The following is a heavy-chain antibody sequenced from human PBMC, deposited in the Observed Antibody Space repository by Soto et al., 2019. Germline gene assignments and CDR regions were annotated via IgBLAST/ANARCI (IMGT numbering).Heavy chain of an antibody. Sequence: QVQLQESGPGLVKPSGTLSLTCAVSGGSISSSNWWSWVRQPPGKGLEWIGEIYHSGSTNYNPSRKSRVPIAVDKSKNQFSLNLSSVAADDTAVYYGASLTMVRGVAFDYWGQGTLVTVSS. V-gene: IGHV4-4*02. J-gene: IGHJ4*02. CDR3: ASLTMVRGVAFDY. D-gene: IGHD3-10*01. CDR1: GGSISSSNW. CDR2: IYHSGST.